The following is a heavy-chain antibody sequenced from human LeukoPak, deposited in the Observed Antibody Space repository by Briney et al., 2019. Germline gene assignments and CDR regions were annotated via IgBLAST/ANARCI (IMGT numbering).Heavy chain of an antibody. Sequence: SVKVSCKASGGTFSSYAISWVRQAPGQGLEWMGGIIPIFGTANYAQKFQGRVTITADESTSTAYMELSSLRSEDTAVYYCARDAYFDPPYYYYYGTDVWGQGTTVTVSS. V-gene: IGHV1-69*13. J-gene: IGHJ6*02. CDR3: ARDAYFDPPYYYYYGTDV. CDR1: GGTFSSYA. D-gene: IGHD3-9*01. CDR2: IIPIFGTA.